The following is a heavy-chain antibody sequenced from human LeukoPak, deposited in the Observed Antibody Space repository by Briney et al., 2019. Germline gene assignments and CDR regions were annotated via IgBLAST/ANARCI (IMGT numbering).Heavy chain of an antibody. Sequence: ASVKVSGKATGNTFSGYYIHWVRQAPGQGLEWMGWINPNSGGTNYAQKFQGRVTMTRDTSISTAYMELSRLRSDDTAVYYCARLAANWFDPWGQGTLVTVSS. V-gene: IGHV1-2*02. J-gene: IGHJ5*02. CDR2: INPNSGGT. CDR1: GNTFSGYY. D-gene: IGHD6-25*01. CDR3: ARLAANWFDP.